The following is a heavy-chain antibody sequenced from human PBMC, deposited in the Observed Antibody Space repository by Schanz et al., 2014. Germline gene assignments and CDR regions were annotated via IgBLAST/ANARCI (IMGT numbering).Heavy chain of an antibody. Sequence: VQLVESGGGVVQPGTSLRLSCTISGFSFSRYGMHWVRQAPGKGLEWVAVISSDETVTYYVDSVKGRFTISRDNSKNTLYLQMSSLKTEDTAVYYCAKIGYGGLLNYYIDHWGQGTLVTVSS. CDR3: AKIGYGGLLNYYIDH. J-gene: IGHJ4*02. CDR2: ISSDETVT. V-gene: IGHV3-30*18. D-gene: IGHD3-16*01. CDR1: GFSFSRYG.